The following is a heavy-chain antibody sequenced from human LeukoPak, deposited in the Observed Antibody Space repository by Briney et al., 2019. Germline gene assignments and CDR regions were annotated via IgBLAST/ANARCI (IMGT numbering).Heavy chain of an antibody. V-gene: IGHV3-23*01. CDR1: GFTFSSYA. D-gene: IGHD1-14*01. CDR2: ISGSGGTT. Sequence: GGSLRLSCVGSGFTFSSYAMNWVRQAPGKGLEWVSVISGSGGTTYYADSVKGRFTTSRDSSKNTLYLQMNSLRAEDTAVYYCAKVSGGGLYYDGMDVWGQGTTVTVSS. J-gene: IGHJ6*02. CDR3: AKVSGGGLYYDGMDV.